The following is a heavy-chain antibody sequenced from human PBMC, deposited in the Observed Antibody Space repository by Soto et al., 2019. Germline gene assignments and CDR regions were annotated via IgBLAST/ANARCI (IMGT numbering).Heavy chain of an antibody. J-gene: IGHJ4*02. V-gene: IGHV3-21*01. CDR1: GFTFRSYT. CDR3: TRGNYGDYSIFH. D-gene: IGHD4-17*01. CDR2: ISDTGNNI. Sequence: EVQLVESGGGLVKPGGSLRLPCAASGFTFRSYTMNWVRQAPGKGLEWVSSISDTGNNIYYTDSLKGRFTISRDNAKNSLYLQMNSLRAEDTAVYYCTRGNYGDYSIFHWGQGTLVTVSS.